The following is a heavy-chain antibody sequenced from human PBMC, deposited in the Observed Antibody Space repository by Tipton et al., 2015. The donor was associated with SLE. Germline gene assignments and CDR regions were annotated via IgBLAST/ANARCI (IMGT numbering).Heavy chain of an antibody. CDR3: AKQISPHYGMDV. Sequence: GSLRLSCAASGFTFSNYVMSWVRQTPGKGLEWVSDVSGSGNRIYYADSVKGRFTISRDNSRNTLFLHMNSLRAEDTAIYYCAKQISPHYGMDVWGQGTTVTVSS. V-gene: IGHV3-23*01. J-gene: IGHJ6*02. CDR2: VSGSGNRI. CDR1: GFTFSNYV.